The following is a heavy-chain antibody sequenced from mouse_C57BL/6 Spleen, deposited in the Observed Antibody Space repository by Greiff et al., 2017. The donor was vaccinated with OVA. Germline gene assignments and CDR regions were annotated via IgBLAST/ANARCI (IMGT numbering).Heavy chain of an antibody. CDR1: GFTFSNYW. CDR2: IRLKSDNYAT. CDR3: TGVGTLYWYFDV. V-gene: IGHV6-3*01. Sequence: EVMLVESGGGLVQPGGSMKLSCVASGFTFSNYWMNWVRQSPEKGLEWVAQIRLKSDNYATHYAESVKGRFTISRDDSKSSVYLQMNNLRAEDTGIYYCTGVGTLYWYFDVWGTGTTVTVSS. J-gene: IGHJ1*03. D-gene: IGHD4-1*01.